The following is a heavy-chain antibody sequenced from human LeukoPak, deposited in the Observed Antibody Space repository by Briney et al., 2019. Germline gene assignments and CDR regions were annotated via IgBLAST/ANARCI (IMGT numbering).Heavy chain of an antibody. CDR3: VRDQRSYYYNY. V-gene: IGHV3-48*04. D-gene: IGHD3-10*01. J-gene: IGHJ4*02. Sequence: GGSLRLSCAASGFSFRSYNMNWVRQAPGKGLEWVSYISSDTNTIYYADSVRGRFTISRDNAKMSLYLQMNSLRADDTAVYYCVRDQRSYYYNYWGQGTLVTVSS. CDR1: GFSFRSYN. CDR2: ISSDTNTI.